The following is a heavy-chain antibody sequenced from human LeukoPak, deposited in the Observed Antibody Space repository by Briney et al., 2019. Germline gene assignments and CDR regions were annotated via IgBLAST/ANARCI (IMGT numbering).Heavy chain of an antibody. CDR2: IRYDGSNK. CDR3: AKDPQLGYAFGI. J-gene: IGHJ3*02. Sequence: PGGSLRLSCAASGFTFSSYAMHWVRQAPGKGLEWVTFIRYDGSNKYYADSVKGRFTISRDNSKNTLYLQMNSLRAEDTAVYYCAKDPQLGYAFGIWGQGTMVTVSS. D-gene: IGHD6-6*01. CDR1: GFTFSSYA. V-gene: IGHV3-30*02.